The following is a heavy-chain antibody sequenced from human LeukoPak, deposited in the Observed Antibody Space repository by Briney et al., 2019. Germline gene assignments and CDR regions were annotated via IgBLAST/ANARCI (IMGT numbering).Heavy chain of an antibody. CDR3: ARHITDSGSAFDL. CDR1: GGSIISYY. D-gene: IGHD3-10*01. CDR2: VHSIGYT. Sequence: SETLSFTCTVPGGSIISYYWGWIRQPRGKGLEWIAYVHSIGYTNYNPSLKSRVTISMDTSKDQFSLKLISVTAADTAVYYCARHITDSGSAFDLWGRGTLVTVSS. J-gene: IGHJ2*01. V-gene: IGHV4-59*08.